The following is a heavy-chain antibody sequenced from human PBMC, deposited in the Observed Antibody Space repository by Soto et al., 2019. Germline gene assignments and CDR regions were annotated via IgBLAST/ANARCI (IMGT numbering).Heavy chain of an antibody. J-gene: IGHJ3*02. V-gene: IGHV1-69*02. CDR2: IIPILGIA. Sequence: QVQLVQSGAEVKKPGSWVRVPGKAFGGPFRTYPITGLGRAPGQGLGGRGRIIPILGIANYAQKFQGRVTITADKSTSTAYMELSSLRSEDTAVYYCARGNCSGGSCYSWSAFDIWGQGTMVTVSS. D-gene: IGHD2-15*01. CDR3: ARGNCSGGSCYSWSAFDI. CDR1: GGPFRTYP.